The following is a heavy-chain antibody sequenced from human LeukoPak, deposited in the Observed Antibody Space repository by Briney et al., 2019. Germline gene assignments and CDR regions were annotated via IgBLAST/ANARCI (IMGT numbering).Heavy chain of an antibody. CDR3: AVGQQVHYTMDY. J-gene: IGHJ4*02. V-gene: IGHV3-21*04. CDR1: GFTFSSYS. Sequence: GGSLRLSCAASGFTFSSYSMNWVRQAPGKGLEWVSSISSSSSYIYYADSVKGRFTVSRDNSKNSLYLQMNSLRTEDTALYYCAVGQQVHYTMDYWGQGTLVTVSS. CDR2: ISSSSSYI. D-gene: IGHD3-3*01.